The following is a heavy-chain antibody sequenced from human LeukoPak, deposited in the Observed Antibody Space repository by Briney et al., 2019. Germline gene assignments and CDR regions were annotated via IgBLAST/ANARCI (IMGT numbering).Heavy chain of an antibody. CDR3: ARVSGYCGGDCYDAFDI. CDR2: INHSGST. V-gene: IGHV4-34*01. J-gene: IGHJ3*02. D-gene: IGHD2-21*02. Sequence: SETLSLTRAVSGGSFSGYYWSWIRQPPGKGLEWIGEINHSGSTNYNPSLKSRVTISVDTSKNQFSLKLSSVTAADTAVYYCARVSGYCGGDCYDAFDIWGQGTMVTVSS. CDR1: GGSFSGYY.